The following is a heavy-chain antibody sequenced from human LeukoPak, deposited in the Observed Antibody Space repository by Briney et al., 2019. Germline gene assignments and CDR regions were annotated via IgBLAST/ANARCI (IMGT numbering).Heavy chain of an antibody. D-gene: IGHD3-22*01. Sequence: ASVKVSCKASGYTFSNYGISWVRQAPGQGLEWLGWISAYNGNTHYAQKLQGRVTLTTDTSTNTAYMEVRSLRSDDAAVYFCARVIPDYYDSSGYPLFFDYWGQGTLVTVSS. CDR2: ISAYNGNT. J-gene: IGHJ4*02. V-gene: IGHV1-18*01. CDR3: ARVIPDYYDSSGYPLFFDY. CDR1: GYTFSNYG.